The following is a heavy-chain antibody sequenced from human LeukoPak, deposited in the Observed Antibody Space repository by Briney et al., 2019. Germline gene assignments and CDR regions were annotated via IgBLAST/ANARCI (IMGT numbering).Heavy chain of an antibody. D-gene: IGHD3-9*01. J-gene: IGHJ6*04. CDR2: INHSGST. CDR3: ARGLYYDILTGPYYYYGMDV. CDR1: GGSFSGYY. Sequence: SETLSLTCAVYGGSFSGYYWSWIRQPPGKGLEWIGEINHSGSTNYNPSPKSRVTISVDTSKNQFSLKLSSVTAADTAVYYCARGLYYDILTGPYYYYGMDVWGKGTTVTVSS. V-gene: IGHV4-34*01.